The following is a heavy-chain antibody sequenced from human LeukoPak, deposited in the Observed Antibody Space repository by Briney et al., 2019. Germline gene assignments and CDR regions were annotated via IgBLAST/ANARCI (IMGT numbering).Heavy chain of an antibody. Sequence: SGGSLRLSCAASGFTFSSYAMHWVRQAPGKGLEWVAVISYDGSNKYYADSVKGRFTISRDNSKNTLYLQMNSLRAEDTAVYYCAKGPPDFWSGYQSPGYYGMDVWGQGTTVTVSS. CDR3: AKGPPDFWSGYQSPGYYGMDV. CDR1: GFTFSSYA. D-gene: IGHD3-3*01. V-gene: IGHV3-30*04. CDR2: ISYDGSNK. J-gene: IGHJ6*02.